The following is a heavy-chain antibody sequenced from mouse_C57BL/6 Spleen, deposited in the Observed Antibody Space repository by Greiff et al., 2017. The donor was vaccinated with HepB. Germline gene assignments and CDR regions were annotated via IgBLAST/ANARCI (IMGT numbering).Heavy chain of an antibody. J-gene: IGHJ1*03. V-gene: IGHV1-19*01. CDR3: ARKPYYSNYEWYFDV. D-gene: IGHD2-5*01. CDR2: INPYNGGT. CDR1: GYTFTDYY. Sequence: VQLQQSGPVLVKPGASVKMSCKASGYTFTDYYMNWVKQSHGKSLEWIGVINPYNGGTSYNQKFKGKATLTVDKSSSTAYMELNSLTSEDSAVYYCARKPYYSNYEWYFDVWGTGTTVTVSS.